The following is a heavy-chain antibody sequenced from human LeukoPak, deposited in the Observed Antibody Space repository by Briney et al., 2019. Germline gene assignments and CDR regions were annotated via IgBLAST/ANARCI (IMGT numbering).Heavy chain of an antibody. J-gene: IGHJ5*02. CDR1: GGSISSYY. D-gene: IGHD6-19*01. Sequence: PSETLSLTCTVSGGSISSYYWSWIRQPPGKGLEWIGYIYYSGSTNYNPSLKSRVTISVDTSKNQFSLKLSSVTAADTAVYYCARGAVAGYNWFDPWGQGTLVTVSS. CDR2: IYYSGST. CDR3: ARGAVAGYNWFDP. V-gene: IGHV4-59*12.